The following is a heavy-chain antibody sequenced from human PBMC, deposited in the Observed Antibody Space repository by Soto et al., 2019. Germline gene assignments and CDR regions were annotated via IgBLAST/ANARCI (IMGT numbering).Heavy chain of an antibody. Sequence: SVKVSCKASGGTFSSYAISWVRQAPGQGLEWMGGLIPIFGTANYAQKFQGRVTITADESTGTAYMELSSLRSEEPAGYYWSRVGRSSGEVDFDYWGEGTLVTVSS. D-gene: IGHD6-19*01. J-gene: IGHJ4*02. CDR1: GGTFSSYA. CDR3: SRVGRSSGEVDFDY. V-gene: IGHV1-69*13. CDR2: LIPIFGTA.